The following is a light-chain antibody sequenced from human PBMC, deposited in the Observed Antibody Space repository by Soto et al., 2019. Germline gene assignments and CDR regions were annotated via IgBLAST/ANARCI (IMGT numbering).Light chain of an antibody. Sequence: QSALTQPASVSGSPGQSITISCTGTSSDVGSYNLVSWYQQHPGKAPKLMTYEGSKRPSGVSNRFSGSKSGNTASLTISGLQAEDEAEYYCCSYAGSSTFVFGTGTKVTVL. CDR1: SSDVGSYNL. CDR2: EGS. J-gene: IGLJ1*01. CDR3: CSYAGSSTFV. V-gene: IGLV2-23*01.